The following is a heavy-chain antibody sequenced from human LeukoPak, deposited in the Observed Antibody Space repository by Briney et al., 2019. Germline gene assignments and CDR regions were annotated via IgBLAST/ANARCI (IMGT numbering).Heavy chain of an antibody. CDR3: ARRFSGSRWED. Sequence: GESLKISCKGSGYSFTSYWIGWVRQMPGKGLEWTGVMYPGDSDTRYSPSFQGQVTISADKSISTAYLQWSSLKASDTAMYYCARRFSGSRWEDWGQGTLVTVSS. V-gene: IGHV5-51*01. D-gene: IGHD6-13*01. CDR1: GYSFTSYW. CDR2: MYPGDSDT. J-gene: IGHJ4*02.